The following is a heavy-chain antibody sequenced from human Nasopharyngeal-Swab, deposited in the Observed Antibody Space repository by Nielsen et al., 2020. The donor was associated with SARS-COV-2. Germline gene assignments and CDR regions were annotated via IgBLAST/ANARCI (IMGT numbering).Heavy chain of an antibody. CDR2: INHSGST. J-gene: IGHJ4*02. Sequence: SETLSLTCAVYGGSFSGYYWSWIRQPPGKGLEWIGEINHSGSTNYNPSLKSRVTISVDTSKNQFSLKLSSVTAADTTGYYCARGLYSSSRYAAFYDYWGQGTLVTVSS. CDR1: GGSFSGYY. V-gene: IGHV4-34*01. CDR3: ARGLYSSSRYAAFYDY. D-gene: IGHD6-13*01.